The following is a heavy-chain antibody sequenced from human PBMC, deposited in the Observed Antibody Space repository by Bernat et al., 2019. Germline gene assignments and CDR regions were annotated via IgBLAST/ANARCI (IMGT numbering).Heavy chain of an antibody. CDR3: AVITWQVGY. D-gene: IGHD3-16*01. CDR2: INHSGST. J-gene: IGHJ4*02. Sequence: QVQLQQWGAGLLKPSETLSLTCAVYGGSFSGYYWSWIRQPPGKGLEWIGEINHSGSTNYNPSLKSRVTMSVDTSKNQFSLKLTSVTAADTAVYFCAVITWQVGYWGQGTLVTVSS. V-gene: IGHV4-34*01. CDR1: GGSFSGYY.